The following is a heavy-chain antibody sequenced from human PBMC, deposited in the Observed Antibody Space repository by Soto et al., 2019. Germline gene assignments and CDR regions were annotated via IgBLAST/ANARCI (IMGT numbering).Heavy chain of an antibody. J-gene: IGHJ4*02. Sequence: GESLKSACKGSGYSFAVYCITWVLQKPWKGLEWMGRIHPSDSQTYYSPSFRGHVTISVTKSITTVFLQWSSLRASDTAMYYCARQIYDSDTGPNFQYYFDSWGQGTPVTVSS. D-gene: IGHD3-22*01. CDR1: GYSFAVYC. CDR2: IHPSDSQT. V-gene: IGHV5-10-1*01. CDR3: ARQIYDSDTGPNFQYYFDS.